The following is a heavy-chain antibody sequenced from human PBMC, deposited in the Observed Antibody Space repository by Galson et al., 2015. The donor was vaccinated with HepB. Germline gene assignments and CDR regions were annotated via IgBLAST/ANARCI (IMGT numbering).Heavy chain of an antibody. CDR2: ISAYNGNT. CDR3: ARDQYIGVRGVSSNWFDP. CDR1: GYTFTSYG. D-gene: IGHD3-10*01. V-gene: IGHV1-18*04. J-gene: IGHJ5*02. Sequence: QSGAEVKKPGASVKVSCKASGYTFTSYGISWVRQAPGQGLEWMGWISAYNGNTNYAQKLQGRVTMTTDTSTSTAYMELRSLRSDDTAVYYCARDQYIGVRGVSSNWFDPWGQGTLVTVSS.